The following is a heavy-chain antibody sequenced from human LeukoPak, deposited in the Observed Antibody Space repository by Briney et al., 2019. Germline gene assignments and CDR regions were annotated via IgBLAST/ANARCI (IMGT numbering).Heavy chain of an antibody. J-gene: IGHJ3*02. D-gene: IGHD3-16*02. CDR1: GYTFVGNH. Sequence: ASVKVSCKTSGYTFVGNHLHWVRQAPGQGPEWMGWINPNTGGTNYAQKFQGRVTMTRDTSISTVYMELTRLRFDDTAVYFCVRPYDYLWGSYRNDAFEIWGQGTMVSVSS. CDR3: VRPYDYLWGSYRNDAFEI. CDR2: INPNTGGT. V-gene: IGHV1-2*02.